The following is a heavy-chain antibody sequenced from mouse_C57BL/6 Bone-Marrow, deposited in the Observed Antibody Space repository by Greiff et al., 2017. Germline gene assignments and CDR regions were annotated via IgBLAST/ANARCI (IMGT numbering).Heavy chain of an antibody. D-gene: IGHD2-3*01. CDR2: INYDGSGT. CDR3: ARGEDRYYYAMDY. V-gene: IGHV5-16*01. J-gene: IGHJ4*01. Sequence: EVKVVESEGGLVQPGSSMKLSCTASGFTFRDYYMAWVRQVPETGLEWVANINYDGSGTYYLDSLQCRLIFSRDNAKNILYLQIIRLKSEDTATYYCARGEDRYYYAMDYVGQGNSATVYS. CDR1: GFTFRDYY.